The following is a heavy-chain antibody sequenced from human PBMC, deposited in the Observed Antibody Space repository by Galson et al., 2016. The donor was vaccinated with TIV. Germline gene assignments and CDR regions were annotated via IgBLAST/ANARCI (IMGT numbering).Heavy chain of an antibody. V-gene: IGHV3-53*01. CDR1: GFSVSNTY. CDR2: IYGSGST. Sequence: SLRLSCAASGFSVSNTYMRWLRQSPGRGLEWVSVIYGSGSTYYADSVKGRFTLSRDNSKNTLYLQMNNLSGDDTAVYYCAREGRGRDGFNFFEQWGQGTLVTVSS. D-gene: IGHD5-24*01. CDR3: AREGRGRDGFNFFEQ. J-gene: IGHJ4*02.